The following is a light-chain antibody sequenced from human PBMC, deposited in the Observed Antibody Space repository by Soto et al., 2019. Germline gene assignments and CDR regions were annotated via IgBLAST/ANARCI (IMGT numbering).Light chain of an antibody. CDR2: DNG. CDR3: AAWDDSLSGWV. J-gene: IGLJ3*02. V-gene: IGLV1-51*01. Sequence: QSVLTQPPSVSAAPGQKVTISCSGSSSNVGSNYVSWYQQLPGTAPKLLIYDNGKRSSGIPDRFSGSQSGTSASLAISGLRSDDEADYYCAAWDDSLSGWVFGGGTKLTVL. CDR1: SSNVGSNY.